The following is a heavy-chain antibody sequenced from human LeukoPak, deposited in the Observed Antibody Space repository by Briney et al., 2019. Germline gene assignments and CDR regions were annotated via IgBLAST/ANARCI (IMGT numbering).Heavy chain of an antibody. CDR3: ASRARYCSSTGCLPTTSYGRNYYYYYGMDV. V-gene: IGHV1-69*04. Sequence: ASVKVSCKASVGTFSSYAISWVRQAPGQGLEWMGRVIPILGIANYAQNFPGRVTITAEKSTSEAYMEVRRLRSEDKAVYYCASRARYCSSTGCLPTTSYGRNYYYYYGMDVWGQGTTVTVSS. CDR2: VIPILGIA. CDR1: VGTFSSYA. J-gene: IGHJ6*02. D-gene: IGHD2-2*01.